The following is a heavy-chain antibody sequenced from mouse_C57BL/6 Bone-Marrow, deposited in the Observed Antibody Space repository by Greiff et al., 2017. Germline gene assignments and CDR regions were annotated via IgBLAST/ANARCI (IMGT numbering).Heavy chain of an antibody. D-gene: IGHD4-1*01. CDR1: GFTFSSYG. Sequence: EVQVVESGGDLVKPGGSLKISCAASGFTFSSYGMSWVRQTPDKRLEWVATISSGGSYTYYPDSVKGRFTISRDNAKNTLYLQMSSLKSEDTAMYYCARQVWAWFAYCGQGTLVTVSA. J-gene: IGHJ3*01. V-gene: IGHV5-6*01. CDR2: ISSGGSYT. CDR3: ARQVWAWFAY.